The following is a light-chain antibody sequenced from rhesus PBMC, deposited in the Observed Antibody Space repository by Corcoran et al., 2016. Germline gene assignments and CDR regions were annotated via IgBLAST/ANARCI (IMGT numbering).Light chain of an antibody. CDR2: KAS. V-gene: IGKV1-22*01. CDR3: QQYSSRPWT. CDR1: QGSSSR. J-gene: IGKJ1*01. Sequence: DIQMTQSPSSLSASVGDTVTITCRASQGSSSRLAWYQPKTGKAPKLLIYKASSLQMGVPARFSGGGSGTVFTLTISRLQSEDFATYYCQQYSSRPWTFGQGTKVEIK.